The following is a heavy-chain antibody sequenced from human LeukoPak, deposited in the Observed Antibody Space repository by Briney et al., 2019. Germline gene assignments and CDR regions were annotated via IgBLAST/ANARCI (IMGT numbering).Heavy chain of an antibody. J-gene: IGHJ4*02. D-gene: IGHD2-2*01. CDR2: VKAVGST. CDR3: ARRVPAASGGGFDY. Sequence: SETLSLTCAVSGGSLSGYNWNSIRQTPRKGLEWIGYVKAVGSTKYNPSLSSRLTISLDKSKNQFSLKLNSVTAADSAVYFCARRVPAASGGGFDYWGQGTLVAVSS. V-gene: IGHV4-4*08. CDR1: GGSLSGYN.